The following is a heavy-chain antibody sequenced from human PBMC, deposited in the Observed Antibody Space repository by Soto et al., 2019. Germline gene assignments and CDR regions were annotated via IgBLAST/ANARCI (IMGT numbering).Heavy chain of an antibody. V-gene: IGHV4-34*01. J-gene: IGHJ6*03. CDR2: INHSGST. CDR1: GGSFSGYY. Sequence: SETLSLTCAVYGGSFSGYYWSWIRQPPGKGLEWIGEINHSGSTNYNPSLKSRVTISVDTSKNQFSLKLSSVTAADTAVYYCARRKRVTMVRGTREYYYYYYLMDVWGKGTTVPVS. CDR3: ARRKRVTMVRGTREYYYYYYLMDV. D-gene: IGHD3-10*01.